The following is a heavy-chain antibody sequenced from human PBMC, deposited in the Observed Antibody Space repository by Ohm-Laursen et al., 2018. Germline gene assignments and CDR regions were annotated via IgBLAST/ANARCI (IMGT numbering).Heavy chain of an antibody. CDR3: AKVAVAAHFDY. J-gene: IGHJ4*02. Sequence: SDTLSLTCTVSGGSISSYYRSWIRQPPGKGLEWIGYISYSGSTNYNPSLKSRVTISVDTSKNQFSLKLTSVTAADTAVYYCAKVAVAAHFDYWGQGTLVTVSS. V-gene: IGHV4-59*12. D-gene: IGHD2-15*01. CDR2: ISYSGST. CDR1: GGSISSYY.